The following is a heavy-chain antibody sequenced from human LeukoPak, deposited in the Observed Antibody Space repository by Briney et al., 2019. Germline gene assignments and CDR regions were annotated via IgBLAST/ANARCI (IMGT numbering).Heavy chain of an antibody. CDR3: AKSRAPYCTNGACFRGLDY. J-gene: IGHJ4*02. V-gene: IGHV3-23*01. CDR2: ISGGGATT. Sequence: GGSLRLSCAASGFIFSTYPMGWVRQAPGKGLEWLAVISGGGATTYHADSLEGRFTISRDNPKNVLFLQMDSLRAEDTAVYYCAKSRAPYCTNGACFRGLDYWGLGTLVTVSS. CDR1: GFIFSTYP. D-gene: IGHD2-8*01.